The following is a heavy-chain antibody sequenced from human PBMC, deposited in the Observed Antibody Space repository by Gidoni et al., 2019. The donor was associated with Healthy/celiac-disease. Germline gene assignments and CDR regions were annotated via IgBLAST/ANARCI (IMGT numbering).Heavy chain of an antibody. CDR2: ISGSGGST. J-gene: IGHJ4*02. D-gene: IGHD4-17*01. Sequence: EVQLLESGGGLVQPGGSLRLSCAASGFTCSSYAMSWVSQAPGKGLEWVSAISGSGGSTYYAASVKGRFTISRDNSKNTLYLQMNSLRAEDTAVYYCAKDPDYGDYESCFDYWGQGTLVTVSP. CDR1: GFTCSSYA. CDR3: AKDPDYGDYESCFDY. V-gene: IGHV3-23*01.